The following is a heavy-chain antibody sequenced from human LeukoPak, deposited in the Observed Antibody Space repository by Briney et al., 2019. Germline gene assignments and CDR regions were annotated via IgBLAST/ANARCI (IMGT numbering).Heavy chain of an antibody. CDR2: IYYSGST. CDR1: GGSISDFY. Sequence: PSETLSLTCSVSGGSISDFYWSWIRQPPGKGLEWIGYIYYSGSTNYNPSLKSRVTISVDTSKNQFSLKLSSVTAADTAVYYCARGIDYWGQGTLVTVSS. CDR3: ARGIDY. J-gene: IGHJ4*02. V-gene: IGHV4-59*01.